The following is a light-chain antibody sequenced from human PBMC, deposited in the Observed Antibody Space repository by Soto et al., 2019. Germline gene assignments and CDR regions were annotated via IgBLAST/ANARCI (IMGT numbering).Light chain of an antibody. CDR3: GTWDSSLSVVV. Sequence: QTVVTQPPSMSAAPGQKVTISCSGSSSNVGGNSVSWYQQFPGAAPKLLIYDDNKRPSGIPDRFSGSKSGTSATLGITGLQTGDEADYYCGTWDSSLSVVVFGGGTKVTVL. J-gene: IGLJ2*01. CDR2: DDN. CDR1: SSNVGGNS. V-gene: IGLV1-51*01.